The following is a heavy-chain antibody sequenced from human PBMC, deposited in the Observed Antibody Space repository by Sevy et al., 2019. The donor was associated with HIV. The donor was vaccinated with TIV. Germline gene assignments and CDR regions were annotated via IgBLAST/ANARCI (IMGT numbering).Heavy chain of an antibody. Sequence: GGSLRLSCAASGFMLSTYSMNWVRQAPGKGLEWVSSVSSSSTYIYYADSVKGRFTISRDNAKNSLYLQMNSLRAEDTAVYYCARDLCTGGVCPRWGYYYYGMDVWGQGTTVTVSS. CDR1: GFMLSTYS. CDR3: ARDLCTGGVCPRWGYYYYGMDV. V-gene: IGHV3-21*01. J-gene: IGHJ6*02. CDR2: VSSSSTYI. D-gene: IGHD2-8*02.